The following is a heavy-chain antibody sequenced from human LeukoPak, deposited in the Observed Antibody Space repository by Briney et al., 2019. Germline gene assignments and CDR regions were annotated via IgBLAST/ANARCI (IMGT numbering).Heavy chain of an antibody. CDR3: AIFQGTYGDNDNDY. CDR1: GGTFRSYA. J-gene: IGHJ4*02. V-gene: IGHV1-69*13. Sequence: SVTVSCTASGGTFRSYAINWVRLAPGKGLEWMGGIIPMVNTPKYAQKFQGRVTITADESTSTGYMEVSSLRSEDTAVYYCAIFQGTYGDNDNDYWGQGTLVTVSS. D-gene: IGHD4-17*01. CDR2: IIPMVNTP.